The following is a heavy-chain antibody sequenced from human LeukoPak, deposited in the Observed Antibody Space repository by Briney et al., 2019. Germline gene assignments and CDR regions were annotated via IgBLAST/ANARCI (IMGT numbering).Heavy chain of an antibody. Sequence: GGSLRLSCAASGFTFSSYEMNWVRQATGKGLVWVSYISSSGSTIYYADSVKGRFTISRDNAKNSLYLQMNSLRAEDTAVYYCARERIAVAGTGGPSTIFDYWGQGTLVTVSS. J-gene: IGHJ4*02. CDR2: ISSSGSTI. V-gene: IGHV3-48*03. D-gene: IGHD6-19*01. CDR1: GFTFSSYE. CDR3: ARERIAVAGTGGPSTIFDY.